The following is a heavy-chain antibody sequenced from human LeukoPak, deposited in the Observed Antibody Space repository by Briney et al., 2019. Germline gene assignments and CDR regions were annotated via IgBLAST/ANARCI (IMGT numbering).Heavy chain of an antibody. V-gene: IGHV3-15*01. CDR2: VKSKADDGTT. CDR1: GFSSTNTW. D-gene: IGHD3-10*01. Sequence: TGGSLRLSCEASGFSSTNTWMSWVRQAPGKGLEWVGRVKSKADDGTTDYAAPVQGRFTISRDDSKNTLSLQMNSLKTEDTAVYYCATEGGSGSYYGVDAFDMWGQGTMVTVSP. CDR3: ATEGGSGSYYGVDAFDM. J-gene: IGHJ3*02.